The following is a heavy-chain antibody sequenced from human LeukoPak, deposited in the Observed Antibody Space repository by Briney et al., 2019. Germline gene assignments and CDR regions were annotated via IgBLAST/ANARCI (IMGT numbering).Heavy chain of an antibody. D-gene: IGHD3-22*01. CDR1: GFTFSSYG. J-gene: IGHJ3*02. CDR2: ISYDGSNK. Sequence: PGGSLRLLCAAAGFTFSSYGMNWVRQAPGKGLEWGAVISYDGSNKYYADSVKGRFTISRDNSKNTLYLQMNSLRAEDTAVYYCAKDGSSGYYPYAFDIWRQGTKVTVSS. CDR3: AKDGSSGYYPYAFDI. V-gene: IGHV3-30*18.